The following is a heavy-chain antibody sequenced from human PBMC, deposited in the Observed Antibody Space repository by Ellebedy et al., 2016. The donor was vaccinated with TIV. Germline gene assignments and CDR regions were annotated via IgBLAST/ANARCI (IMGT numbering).Heavy chain of an antibody. V-gene: IGHV4-34*01. CDR3: ARGLGSCYYP. CDR1: GGSFSGYY. CDR2: INHSGST. Sequence: SETLSLXXAVYGGSFSGYYWSWIRQPPGKGLEWIGEINHSGSTNYNPSLKSRVTISVDTSKNQFSLKLSSVTAADTAVYYCARGLGSCYYPWGQGTLVTVSS. D-gene: IGHD2-2*01. J-gene: IGHJ5*02.